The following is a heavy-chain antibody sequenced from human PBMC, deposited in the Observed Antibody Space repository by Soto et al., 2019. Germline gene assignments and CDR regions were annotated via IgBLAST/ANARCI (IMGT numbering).Heavy chain of an antibody. Sequence: SETLSLTCTVSGGSISSYYWSWIRQPPGKGLEWIGYIYYSGSTNSHPSLQSRVTISVDTSKNQFSLKLSSVTAADTAVYYCARRSGGQQLAHYDPWGQGTLVTVSS. V-gene: IGHV4-59*01. J-gene: IGHJ5*02. D-gene: IGHD6-13*01. CDR3: ARRSGGQQLAHYDP. CDR2: IYYSGST. CDR1: GGSISSYY.